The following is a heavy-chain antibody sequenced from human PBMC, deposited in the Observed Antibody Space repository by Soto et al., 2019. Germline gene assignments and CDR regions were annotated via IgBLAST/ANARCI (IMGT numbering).Heavy chain of an antibody. V-gene: IGHV4-31*03. CDR3: AVVAAKGFGFDAFDI. D-gene: IGHD2-15*01. J-gene: IGHJ3*02. CDR1: GGSINSGGYY. CDR2: IYYSGST. Sequence: QVQLQESGPGLVKPSQTLSLTCTVSGGSINSGGYYWSWIRQHPGKGLEWIGYIYYSGSTYYNPSLKSRVTISVDTSKNQFSLKLSSVTAADTAVYYCAVVAAKGFGFDAFDIWGQGTMVTVSS.